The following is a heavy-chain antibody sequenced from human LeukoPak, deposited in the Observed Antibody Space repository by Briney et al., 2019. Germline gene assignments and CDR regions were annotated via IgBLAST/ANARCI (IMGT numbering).Heavy chain of an antibody. Sequence: GESLRLSCAASGFTFSTSWMSWVRQAPGKGLEWVANIKQDASETNYVDSVKGRFTISRDNAKNSLYLQMNSLRAEDTAVYYCARPRVPDSWGQGTLVTVSS. CDR3: ARPRVPDS. CDR1: GFTFSTSW. J-gene: IGHJ4*02. V-gene: IGHV3-7*01. CDR2: IKQDASET.